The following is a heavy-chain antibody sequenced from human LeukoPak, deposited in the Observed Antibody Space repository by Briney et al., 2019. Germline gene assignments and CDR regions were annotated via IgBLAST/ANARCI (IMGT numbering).Heavy chain of an antibody. V-gene: IGHV4-39*07. Sequence: SETLSLTCTVSGGSISSSRYFWGWIRQPPGKGLEWIGNIYYSGSTYYNPSLKSRVTISVDTSKNQFSLRLRSVTAADTAVYHCARAMVRGIGGQPRYYFDYWGQGTLATVSS. D-gene: IGHD3-10*01. CDR3: ARAMVRGIGGQPRYYFDY. CDR1: GGSISSSRYF. J-gene: IGHJ4*02. CDR2: IYYSGST.